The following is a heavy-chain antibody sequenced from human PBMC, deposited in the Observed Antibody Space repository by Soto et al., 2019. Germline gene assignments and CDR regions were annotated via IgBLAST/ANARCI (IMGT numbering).Heavy chain of an antibody. CDR3: VREDGKVGTNSAFDY. J-gene: IGHJ4*02. CDR2: INGRGNYI. D-gene: IGHD1-26*01. V-gene: IGHV3-21*01. CDR1: GFTFSTYT. Sequence: GGSLRLSCASSGFTFSTYTMNWVRQAPGKGLEWVSSINGRGNYIYYAESVKGRFTISRDNAKNSLYLQMDRLRTEDTALYYCVREDGKVGTNSAFDYWGLGALVTVSS.